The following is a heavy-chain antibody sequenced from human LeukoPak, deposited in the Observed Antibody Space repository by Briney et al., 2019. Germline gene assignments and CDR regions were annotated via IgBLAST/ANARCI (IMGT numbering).Heavy chain of an antibody. CDR2: ISSGSTI. CDR1: GFTFSSYE. CDR3: ARESIAVAGAPFDY. V-gene: IGHV3-48*03. J-gene: IGHJ4*02. Sequence: GGSLRLSCAASGFTFSSYEMNWVRQAPGKGLGWVSYISSGSTIYNTDSVKGRFTISRDNAKNSLYLQMNSLRAEDTAVYYCARESIAVAGAPFDYWGQGTLVTVSS. D-gene: IGHD6-19*01.